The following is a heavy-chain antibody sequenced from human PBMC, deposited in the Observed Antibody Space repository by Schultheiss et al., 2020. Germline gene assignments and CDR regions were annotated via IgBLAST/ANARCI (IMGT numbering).Heavy chain of an antibody. V-gene: IGHV3-30*18. D-gene: IGHD3-22*01. Sequence: GESLKISCAASGFTFSSYGMHWVRQAPGKGLEWVAVISYDGSNKYYADSVKGRFTISRDNSKNTLYLQMNSLRAEDTAVYYCAKGRITMIVGPNWGQGTLVTVSS. CDR2: ISYDGSNK. CDR3: AKGRITMIVGPN. CDR1: GFTFSSYG. J-gene: IGHJ4*02.